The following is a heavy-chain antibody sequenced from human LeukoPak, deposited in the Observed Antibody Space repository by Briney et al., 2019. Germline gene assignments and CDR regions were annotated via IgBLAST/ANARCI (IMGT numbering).Heavy chain of an antibody. D-gene: IGHD3-3*01. CDR2: IYHSGST. CDR1: GYSISSGYY. J-gene: IGHJ4*02. V-gene: IGHV4-38-2*02. Sequence: SETLSLTCTVSGYSISSGYYWGWIRQPPGKGLEWIGSIYHSGSTYYNPSLKSRVTISVDTSKNQFSLKLSSVTAADTAVYYCARVSRDFWSGMWGQGTLVTVSS. CDR3: ARVSRDFWSGM.